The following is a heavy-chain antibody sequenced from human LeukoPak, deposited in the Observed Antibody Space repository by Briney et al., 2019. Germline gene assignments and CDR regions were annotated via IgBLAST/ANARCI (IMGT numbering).Heavy chain of an antibody. CDR1: GGSISSYY. CDR3: ARGAYYDFWSGALGFDP. CDR2: IYYSGST. J-gene: IGHJ5*02. V-gene: IGHV4-59*01. Sequence: SETLSLTCTVSGGSISSYYWSWIRQPPGKGLEWIGYIYYSGSTNYNPSLKSRVTISVDTSKNQFSLKLSSVTAADTAVYYCARGAYYDFWSGALGFDPWGQGTLVTVSS. D-gene: IGHD3-3*01.